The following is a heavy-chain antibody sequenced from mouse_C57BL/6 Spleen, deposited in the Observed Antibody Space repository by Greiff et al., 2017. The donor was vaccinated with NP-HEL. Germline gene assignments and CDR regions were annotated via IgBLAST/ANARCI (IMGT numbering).Heavy chain of an antibody. Sequence: QVQLQQSGAELVKPGASVKLSCKASGYTFTSYWMHWVKQRPGQGLEWIGMIHPNSGSTNYNEKFKSKATLTVDKSSSTAYMQLSSLTSEDSAVYYCARKRLYSYAMDYWGQGTSVTVSS. CDR1: GYTFTSYW. J-gene: IGHJ4*01. CDR2: IHPNSGST. CDR3: ARKRLYSYAMDY. V-gene: IGHV1-64*01. D-gene: IGHD2-12*01.